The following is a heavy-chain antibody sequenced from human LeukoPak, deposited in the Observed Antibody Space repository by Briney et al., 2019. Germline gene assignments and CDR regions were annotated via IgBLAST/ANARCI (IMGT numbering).Heavy chain of an antibody. D-gene: IGHD6-19*01. CDR1: GYTFVSHG. CDR2: ISAYNGDT. V-gene: IGHV1-18*01. CDR3: ARDPSNTSGWKTWFDP. J-gene: IGHJ5*02. Sequence: ASVKVSYKAAGYTFVSHGISWVRLAPGQGLEWVGWISAYNGDTRYAQKFQGRVTLTTDTPTTTAFMELRSLSSDDTAVYYCARDPSNTSGWKTWFDPWGQGTLVTVSS.